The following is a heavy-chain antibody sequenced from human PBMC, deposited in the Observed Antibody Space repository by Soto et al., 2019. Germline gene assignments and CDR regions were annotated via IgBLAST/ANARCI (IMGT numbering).Heavy chain of an antibody. V-gene: IGHV1-69*01. D-gene: IGHD6-13*01. J-gene: IGHJ2*01. CDR3: ARVPLRGAAAARYFDL. Sequence: QVQLVQSGAEVKKPGSSVKVSCKASGGTFSSYAISWVRQAPGQGLEWMGGIIPIFGTANYAQKFQGRVTITADEFTSTAYMERSSLRAEDTAVYYCARVPLRGAAAARYFDLWGRGTLVTVSS. CDR2: IIPIFGTA. CDR1: GGTFSSYA.